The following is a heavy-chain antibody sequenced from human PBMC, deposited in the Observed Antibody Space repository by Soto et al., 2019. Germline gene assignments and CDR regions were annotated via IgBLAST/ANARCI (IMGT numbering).Heavy chain of an antibody. CDR1: GFTFGDYA. V-gene: IGHV3-49*04. CDR3: TRGSCRGASCSWNYYYGMDV. CDR2: IRSKAYGGTT. D-gene: IGHD6-13*01. Sequence: PGGSLRLSCTASGFTFGDYAMSWVRQAPGKGLEWVGFIRSKAYGGTTEYAASVKGRFTISRDDSKSIAYLQMNSLKTEDTAVYYCTRGSCRGASCSWNYYYGMDVWGQGTTVTVSS. J-gene: IGHJ6*02.